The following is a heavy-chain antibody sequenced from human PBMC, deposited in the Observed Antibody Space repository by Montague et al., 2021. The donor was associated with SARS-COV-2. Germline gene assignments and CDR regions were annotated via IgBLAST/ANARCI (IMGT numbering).Heavy chain of an antibody. Sequence: SETLSLTRTVSGYSITNGYYWAWIRQPPGKGLEWIGMIYHSGDSYYNPSLKSRVTISVDTSKNQFSLRLSDVSAADTALYYCARVPDPMRFHSDASEYYSYFDSWGQGALVTDSS. CDR3: ARVPDPMRFHSDASEYYSYFDS. CDR1: GYSITNGYY. D-gene: IGHD2/OR15-2a*01. V-gene: IGHV4-38-2*02. CDR2: IYHSGDS. J-gene: IGHJ4*02.